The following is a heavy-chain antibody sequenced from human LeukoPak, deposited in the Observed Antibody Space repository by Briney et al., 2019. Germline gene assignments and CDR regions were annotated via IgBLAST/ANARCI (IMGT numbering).Heavy chain of an antibody. V-gene: IGHV4-59*01. J-gene: IGHJ5*02. CDR1: GGSISNYY. CDR2: ISYSGST. CDR3: ARALLRPWFDP. Sequence: PSETLSLTCTVSGGSISNYYWSWNRQPPGKGLEWIGYISYSGSTNYNPSLKSRVTISVDTSKNQFSLKLRSVTTADTAVYYCARALLRPWFDPWGQGTLVTVSS. D-gene: IGHD3-16*01.